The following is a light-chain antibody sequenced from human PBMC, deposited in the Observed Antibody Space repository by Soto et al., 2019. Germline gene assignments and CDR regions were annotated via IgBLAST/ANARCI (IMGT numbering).Light chain of an antibody. CDR3: QQRNNWPPIT. J-gene: IGKJ5*01. V-gene: IGKV3-11*01. CDR1: QSVTSNY. CDR2: DAS. Sequence: EIVLTQSPGTLSLSPGERATLSCSSSQSVTSNYLAWYQQKPGQAPRLLIYDASTRATGIPARFSGSGSETDFTLTITSLEPEDFAVYYCQQRNNWPPITFGQGTRLEIK.